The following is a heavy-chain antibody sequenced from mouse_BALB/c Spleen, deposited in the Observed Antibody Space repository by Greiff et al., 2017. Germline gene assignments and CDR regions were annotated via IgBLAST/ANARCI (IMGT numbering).Heavy chain of an antibody. V-gene: IGHV14-3*02. CDR1: GFNIKDTY. Sequence: EVQLQQSGAELVKPGASVKLSCTASGFNIKDTYMHWVKQRPEQGLEWIGRIDPANGNTKYDPKFQGKATITADTSSNTAYLQLCSLTSEDTAVYYCARYGNYYAMDYWGQGTSVTVSS. CDR3: ARYGNYYAMDY. J-gene: IGHJ4*01. D-gene: IGHD2-1*01. CDR2: IDPANGNT.